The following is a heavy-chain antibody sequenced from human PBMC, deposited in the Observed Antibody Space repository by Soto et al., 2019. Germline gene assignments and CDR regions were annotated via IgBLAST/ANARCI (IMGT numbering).Heavy chain of an antibody. CDR1: GGSINSDAYY. CDR3: ARDRSNSPDYFDY. Sequence: PSETLSLTXTVSGGSINSDAYYWSWIRQPPGKGLEWIGHIYYSGRTYYAPSLESRLTISLDMSKNQFSLRLSSVNASDTAVYYCARDRSNSPDYFDYWGQGTLVTVSS. CDR2: IYYSGRT. D-gene: IGHD6-6*01. J-gene: IGHJ4*02. V-gene: IGHV4-30-4*01.